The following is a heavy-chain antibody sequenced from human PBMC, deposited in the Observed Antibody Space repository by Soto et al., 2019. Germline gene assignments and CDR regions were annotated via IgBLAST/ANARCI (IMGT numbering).Heavy chain of an antibody. V-gene: IGHV2-5*02. CDR2: IYWDDDN. Sequence: QITLKESGPTLVKPTQTLTLTCTFSGFSHTNNGEAVGWFRQSPGKALEWLVLIYWDDDNRYNPTLRTRLSTTKDTSKNQVVLTLTNMDPVDTATYYCARYVATSPAGWFEPWGQGIPVTVSS. J-gene: IGHJ5*02. CDR3: ARYVATSPAGWFEP. CDR1: GFSHTNNGEA. D-gene: IGHD3-10*02.